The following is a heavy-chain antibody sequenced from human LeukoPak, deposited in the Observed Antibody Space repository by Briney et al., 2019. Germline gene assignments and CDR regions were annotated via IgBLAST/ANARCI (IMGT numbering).Heavy chain of an antibody. CDR3: ARDLPSAAAAPDY. CDR1: GGPISDYY. D-gene: IGHD6-13*01. CDR2: SYYTGVT. J-gene: IGHJ4*02. V-gene: IGHV4-59*12. Sequence: PSETLSLTCTVFGGPISDYYWSWIRQPPGKGLEWIGYSYYTGVTNYNPSLKSRVTISVDTSKNQFSLKLSSVTAADTAVYYCARDLPSAAAAPDYWGQGTLVTVSS.